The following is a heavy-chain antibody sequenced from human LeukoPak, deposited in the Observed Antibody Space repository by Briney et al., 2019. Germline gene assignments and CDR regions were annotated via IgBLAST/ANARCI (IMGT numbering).Heavy chain of an antibody. V-gene: IGHV4-4*07. D-gene: IGHD4-17*01. CDR2: IYASGNT. CDR1: GGSISTYY. CDR3: ARERVQVGDYMWYIDL. Sequence: SETLPLTCTVSGGSISTYYWSWIRQPAGKGLEWIGRIYASGNTNCNPSLKSRLTMSVDTSKNQFSLKLSSVTAADTAVYYCARERVQVGDYMWYIDLCGRGTLVTVSS. J-gene: IGHJ2*01.